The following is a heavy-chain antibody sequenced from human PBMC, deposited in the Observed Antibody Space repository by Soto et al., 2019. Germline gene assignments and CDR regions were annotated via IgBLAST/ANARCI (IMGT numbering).Heavy chain of an antibody. CDR3: ARDGKVTIFGVAVGSYHYMDV. V-gene: IGHV3-64*01. D-gene: IGHD3-3*01. CDR1: GFTFSNYI. Sequence: EVQLVESGGGLVQPGGSLRLSCAASGFTFSNYIMHWVRQAPGKGLEYVSGISSNGGSTYYGNSVKGRFTISRDNSKNTLYLQMGSLRAEDMAVYYCARDGKVTIFGVAVGSYHYMDVWGKGTTVTVSS. CDR2: ISSNGGST. J-gene: IGHJ6*03.